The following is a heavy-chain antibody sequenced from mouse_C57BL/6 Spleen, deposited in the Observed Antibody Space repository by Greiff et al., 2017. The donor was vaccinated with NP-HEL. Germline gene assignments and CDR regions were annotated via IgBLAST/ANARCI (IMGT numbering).Heavy chain of an antibody. CDR1: GYTFTSYW. J-gene: IGHJ4*01. D-gene: IGHD2-4*01. CDR2: IDPSDSET. Sequence: QVQLQQPGAELVRPGSSVKLSCKASGYTFTSYWMHWVKQRPIQGLEWIGNIDPSDSETHYNQKFKDKATLTVDKSSSTAYMQLSSLTSEDSAVYYCARSDDYDGGYAMDYWGQGTSVTVSS. CDR3: ARSDDYDGGYAMDY. V-gene: IGHV1-52*01.